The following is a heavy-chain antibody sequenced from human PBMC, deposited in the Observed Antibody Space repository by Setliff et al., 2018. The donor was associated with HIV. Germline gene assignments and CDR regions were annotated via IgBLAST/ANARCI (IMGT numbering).Heavy chain of an antibody. D-gene: IGHD2-8*01. V-gene: IGHV5-51*01. J-gene: IGHJ4*02. CDR2: IHPADSDA. Sequence: PGESLKISCKDSGYSFTSYWIAWVRQTPGKGLEWMGTIHPADSDARYSPSFQGQITISGDKSISTAYLQWSSLKASDTGIYYCARPSRGYCTNAGCSDHFFDMWGQGTLVTVSS. CDR3: ARPSRGYCTNAGCSDHFFDM. CDR1: GYSFTSYW.